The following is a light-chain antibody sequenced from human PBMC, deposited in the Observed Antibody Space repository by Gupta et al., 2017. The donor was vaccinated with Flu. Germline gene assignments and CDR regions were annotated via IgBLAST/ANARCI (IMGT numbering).Light chain of an antibody. J-gene: IGKJ2*01. CDR1: QSVSVN. CDR3: QQYDSWPHS. V-gene: IGKV3-15*01. CDR2: GAS. Sequence: GETVTLSCRASQSVSVNVAWYQQNPGQAPRLLIYGASTRATGVPARFSGSGSGTGFTLTIDSLQSEDFAVYDCQQYDSWPHSFGQGNKVEIK.